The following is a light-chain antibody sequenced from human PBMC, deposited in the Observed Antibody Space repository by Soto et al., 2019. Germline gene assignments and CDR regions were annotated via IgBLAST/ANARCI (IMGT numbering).Light chain of an antibody. CDR1: QSVSSSY. J-gene: IGKJ2*01. CDR2: AAS. CDR3: QQYGNSPPNT. Sequence: EIVWTQSPVTLSLSPGERATLSCRASQSVSSSYLAWYQQKPGQAPRVLIYAASSRATGIPDRFSGSGSGTEFTLTISRLEPEDFAVYFCQQYGNSPPNTFGQGTKVDIK. V-gene: IGKV3-20*01.